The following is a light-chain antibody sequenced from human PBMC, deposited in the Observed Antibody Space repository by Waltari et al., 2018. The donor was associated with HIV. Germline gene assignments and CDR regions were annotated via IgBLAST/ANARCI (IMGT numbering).Light chain of an antibody. V-gene: IGLV1-40*01. Sequence: QSVLTQPPSVSGAPGQRVTISCTGSNSNFGTGYDVHWYQQLPGTAPKLLIFGNSHRPAGVPDRFSGSKSGTSASLAITGLQAEDESYFYCQSYDHSLGGVVFGGGTKLTVL. CDR1: NSNFGTGYD. CDR3: QSYDHSLGGVV. J-gene: IGLJ2*01. CDR2: GNS.